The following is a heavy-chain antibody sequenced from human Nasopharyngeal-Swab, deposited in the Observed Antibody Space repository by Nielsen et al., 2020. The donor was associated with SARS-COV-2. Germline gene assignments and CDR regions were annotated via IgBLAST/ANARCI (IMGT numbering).Heavy chain of an antibody. D-gene: IGHD4-17*01. J-gene: IGHJ4*02. CDR3: ARGSYGDRSDFDS. V-gene: IGHV3-33*01. Sequence: GGSLRLSCAASGFTFRNYAMHWVRQAPDKGLEWVAVLWSDDWTTYYADSVKGRFTISRDNSKNTLYLGMNSVTAEDTAMYYCARGSYGDRSDFDSWGQGTLVTVS. CDR1: GFTFRNYA. CDR2: LWSDDWTT.